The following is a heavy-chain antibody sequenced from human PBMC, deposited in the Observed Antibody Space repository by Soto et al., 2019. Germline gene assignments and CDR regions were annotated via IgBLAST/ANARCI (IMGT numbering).Heavy chain of an antibody. Sequence: EGQLEQSGAEVKKPGESLKISCKGSGYRFSNFWIAWVRQMPGKGLEWMGSIYPGDSDTRFSPSFQGQVTISADRSINTAYLQWNSLSASDAAFYYCARGSGWKTLTRWYFDLWGRGTLVTVSS. CDR2: IYPGDSDT. J-gene: IGHJ2*01. CDR3: ARGSGWKTLTRWYFDL. CDR1: GYRFSNFW. D-gene: IGHD1-1*01. V-gene: IGHV5-51*01.